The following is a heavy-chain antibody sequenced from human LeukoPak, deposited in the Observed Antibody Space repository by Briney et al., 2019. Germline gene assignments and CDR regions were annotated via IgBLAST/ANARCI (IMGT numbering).Heavy chain of an antibody. Sequence: GGSLRLSCAASGFTFSGYAMSWVRVAPGKGLEWVSAISGSGGSTYHADSVKGRLTFSRDNSKNTLYLQINSLRAEDTAVYYCAKDQVVYWGQPTLVTLSS. V-gene: IGHV3-23*01. J-gene: IGHJ4*02. CDR2: ISGSGGST. CDR3: AKDQVVY. CDR1: GFTFSGYA.